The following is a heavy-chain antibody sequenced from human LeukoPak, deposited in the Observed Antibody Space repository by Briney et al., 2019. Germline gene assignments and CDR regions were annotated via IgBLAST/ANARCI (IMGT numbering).Heavy chain of an antibody. CDR2: INHSGST. CDR1: GGSFSGYY. J-gene: IGHJ6*02. V-gene: IGHV4-34*01. Sequence: SETLSLTCAVYGGSFSGYYWSWIRQPPGKGLEWIGEINHSGSTNYNPSLKSRVTISVDTSKNQFSLKLSSVTAADTAVYYCARSKVTIFGVVIQYYYYGMDVWGQGTTVTVSS. CDR3: ARSKVTIFGVVIQYYYYGMDV. D-gene: IGHD3-3*01.